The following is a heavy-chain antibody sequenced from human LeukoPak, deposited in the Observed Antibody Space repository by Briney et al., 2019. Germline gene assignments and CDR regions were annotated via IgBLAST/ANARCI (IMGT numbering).Heavy chain of an antibody. J-gene: IGHJ6*03. CDR1: GGTFSSYA. CDR3: ARGLAPYSYEYSGHDPYYYYNMDV. Sequence: GASVKVSCKASGGTFSSYAISWVRQAPGQGLEWMGGIIPIFGTSNYAQKFQGRVTITADESTSTAYMELSSLRSEDTAVYYCARGLAPYSYEYSGHDPYYYYNMDVWGKGTTVIISS. CDR2: IIPIFGTS. V-gene: IGHV1-69*13. D-gene: IGHD3-22*01.